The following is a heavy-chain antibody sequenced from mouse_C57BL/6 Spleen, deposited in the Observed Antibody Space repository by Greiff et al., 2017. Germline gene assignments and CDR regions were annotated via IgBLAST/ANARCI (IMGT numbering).Heavy chain of an antibody. V-gene: IGHV5-16*01. D-gene: IGHD2-2*01. J-gene: IGHJ4*01. CDR1: GFTFSDYY. Sequence: EVQRVESEGGLVQPGSSMKLSCTASGFTFSDYYMAWVRQVPEKGLEWVANINYDGSSTYYLDSLKSRFIISRDNAKNILYLQMSSLKSEDTATYYCARDLFYYGYDGPGMDYWGQGTSVTVSS. CDR3: ARDLFYYGYDGPGMDY. CDR2: INYDGSST.